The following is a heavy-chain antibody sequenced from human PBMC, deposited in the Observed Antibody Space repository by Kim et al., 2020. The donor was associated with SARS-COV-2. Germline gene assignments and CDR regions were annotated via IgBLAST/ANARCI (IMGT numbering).Heavy chain of an antibody. Sequence: ASVKVSCKASGYTFTSYAMNWVRQAPGQGLEWMGWINTNTGNPTYAQGFTGRFVFSLDTSVSTAYLQISSLKAEGTAVYYCARDGYYDSSGNPPGGDYYNYYYGMDVWGQGTTVTVSS. CDR2: INTNTGNP. V-gene: IGHV7-4-1*02. J-gene: IGHJ6*02. CDR1: GYTFTSYA. CDR3: ARDGYYDSSGNPPGGDYYNYYYGMDV. D-gene: IGHD3-22*01.